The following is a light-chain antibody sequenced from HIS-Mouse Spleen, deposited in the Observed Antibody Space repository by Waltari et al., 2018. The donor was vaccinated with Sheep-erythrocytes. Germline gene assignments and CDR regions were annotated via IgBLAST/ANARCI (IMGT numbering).Light chain of an antibody. CDR1: SRDVGGYNY. V-gene: IGLV2-11*01. CDR3: CSYAGSYNHV. Sequence: QSALTQPRSVSGSPGQSVTISCTGTSRDVGGYNYVSLNQQHPGKAPKLMSYDVSKRPSGVPDRFSGSKSGNTASLTISGLQAEDEADYYCCSYAGSYNHVFATGTKVTVL. CDR2: DVS. J-gene: IGLJ1*01.